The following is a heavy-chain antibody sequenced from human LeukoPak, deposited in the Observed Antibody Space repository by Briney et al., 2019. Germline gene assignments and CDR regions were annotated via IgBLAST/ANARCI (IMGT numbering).Heavy chain of an antibody. CDR3: ARGPRI. CDR1: GGFISSSSYY. V-gene: IGHV4-61*05. CDR2: IYYSGST. Sequence: SETLSLTCTVSGGFISSSSYYWGWIRQPPGKGLEWIGYIYYSGSTNYNPSLKSRVTISVDTSKNQFSLKLSSVTAADTAVYYCARGPRIWGQGTLVTVSS. J-gene: IGHJ4*02.